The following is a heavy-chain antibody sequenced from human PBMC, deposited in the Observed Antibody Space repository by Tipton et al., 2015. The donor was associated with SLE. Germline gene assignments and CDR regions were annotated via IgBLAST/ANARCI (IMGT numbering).Heavy chain of an antibody. V-gene: IGHV4-59*11. D-gene: IGHD1-26*01. CDR3: AREWDRTLDY. CDR1: GDSMSSHY. Sequence: TLSLTCIVSGDSMSSHYWSWMRQPPGKGLEWIGYIYYSGDITNYNPSLARRATMSLDSSKKQFSLRLTSVTAADTAVYYCAREWDRTLDYWGPGNLVTVS. CDR2: IYYSGDIT. J-gene: IGHJ4*02.